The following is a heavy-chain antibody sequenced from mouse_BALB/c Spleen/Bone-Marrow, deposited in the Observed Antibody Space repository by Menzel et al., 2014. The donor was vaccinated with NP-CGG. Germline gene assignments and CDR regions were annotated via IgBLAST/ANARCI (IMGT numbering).Heavy chain of an antibody. D-gene: IGHD4-1*02. CDR2: IRLKSNNYAT. Sequence: EVKLVESGGSLVQPGGSMKLSCVASGFTFSNYWMNWVRQSPEKGLEWVAEIRLKSNNYATHYAESVKGRFTISRDDSKRSVYLQMNSLRAEDTGIYYCTRNWGVYYFDYWGQGTTLAVSS. V-gene: IGHV6-6*02. J-gene: IGHJ2*01. CDR3: TRNWGVYYFDY. CDR1: GFTFSNYW.